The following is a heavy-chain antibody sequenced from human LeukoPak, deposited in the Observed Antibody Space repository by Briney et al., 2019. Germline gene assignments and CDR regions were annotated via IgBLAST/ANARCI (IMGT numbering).Heavy chain of an antibody. CDR3: ARTYDSSGYYSWRDWYFDL. J-gene: IGHJ2*01. CDR2: IYYSGST. D-gene: IGHD3-22*01. CDR1: GGSISSGDYY. V-gene: IGHV4-30-4*01. Sequence: SETLSLTCTVSGGSISSGDYYWSWIRQPPGKGLEWIGYIYYSGSTYYNPSLKNRVTISVDTSKNQFSLKLSSVTAADTAVYYCARTYDSSGYYSWRDWYFDLWGRGTLVTVSS.